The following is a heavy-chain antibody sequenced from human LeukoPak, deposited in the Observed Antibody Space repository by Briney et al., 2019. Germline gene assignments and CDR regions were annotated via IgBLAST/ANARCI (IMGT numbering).Heavy chain of an antibody. CDR2: ISSGSTYM. CDR1: GFTFTSYG. Sequence: GGSLRLSCAASGFTFTSYGMNWVRQAPGKGLEWVSSISSGSTYMYYADSVKGRFTISRDNAKNSVDLQKNSLRAEDTAVYYCAREPGPAAPPADYWGQRTLVSVSS. V-gene: IGHV3-21*01. J-gene: IGHJ4*02. D-gene: IGHD2-2*01. CDR3: AREPGPAAPPADY.